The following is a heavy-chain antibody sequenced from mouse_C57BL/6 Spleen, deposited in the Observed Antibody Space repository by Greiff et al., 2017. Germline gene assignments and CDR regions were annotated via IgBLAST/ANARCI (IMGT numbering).Heavy chain of an antibody. J-gene: IGHJ2*01. CDR2: ISGGGGNT. CDR3: ARDWERDYFGY. Sequence: EVMLVESGGGLVKPGGSLKLSCAASGFTFSSYTMSWVRQTPEKRLEWVATISGGGGNTYYPASVKGRFTISRDNAKNTLYLQMSSLRSEDTALYYCARDWERDYFGYWGQSTTLTVSS. V-gene: IGHV5-9*01. CDR1: GFTFSSYT. D-gene: IGHD4-1*01.